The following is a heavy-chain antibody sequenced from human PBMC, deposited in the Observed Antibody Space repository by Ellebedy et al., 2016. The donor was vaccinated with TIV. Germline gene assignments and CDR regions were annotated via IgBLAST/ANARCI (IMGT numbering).Heavy chain of an antibody. V-gene: IGHV3-7*01. CDR2: INGDGSDK. CDR1: GFIFNNYW. CDR3: ARDVAGFDH. D-gene: IGHD2-15*01. Sequence: GESLKISXGASGFIFNNYWMTWVRQVPGKGLEWVANINGDGSDKYYVDSVKGRFTISRDNAKNSLYLQMNSLRAEDTAVYYCARDVAGFDHWGQGNLVTVSS. J-gene: IGHJ4*02.